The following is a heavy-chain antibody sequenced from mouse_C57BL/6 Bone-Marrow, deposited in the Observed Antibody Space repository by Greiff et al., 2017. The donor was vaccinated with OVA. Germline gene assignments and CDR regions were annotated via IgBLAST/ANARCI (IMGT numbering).Heavy chain of an antibody. V-gene: IGHV1-55*01. J-gene: IGHJ2*01. Sequence: VQLQQPGAELVKPGASVKMSCKASGYTFTSYWITWVKQRPGQGLEWIGDIYPGSGSTNYNEKFKSKATLTVDTSSSTAYMQLSSLTSEDSAVYYCASYYGSSYADFDYWGQGTTLTVSS. CDR3: ASYYGSSYADFDY. CDR2: IYPGSGST. D-gene: IGHD1-1*01. CDR1: GYTFTSYW.